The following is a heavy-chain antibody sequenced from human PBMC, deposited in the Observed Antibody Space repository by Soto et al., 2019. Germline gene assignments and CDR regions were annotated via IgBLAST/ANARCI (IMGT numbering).Heavy chain of an antibody. J-gene: IGHJ4*02. CDR1: GGSISSYD. Sequence: SETLSLTCTVSGGSISSYDWSWIRQPPGKGLEWIGYIYYSGSTNYNPSLKSRVTISVDTSKNQFSLKLSSVTAADTAVYYCARHLAVAGMGYFDYWGQGTLVTVSS. CDR3: ARHLAVAGMGYFDY. CDR2: IYYSGST. D-gene: IGHD6-19*01. V-gene: IGHV4-59*08.